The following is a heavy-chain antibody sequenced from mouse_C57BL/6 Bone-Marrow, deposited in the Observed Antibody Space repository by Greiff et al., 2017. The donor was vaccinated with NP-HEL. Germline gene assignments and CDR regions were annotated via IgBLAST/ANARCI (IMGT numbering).Heavy chain of an antibody. D-gene: IGHD2-1*01. Sequence: VQLQQSGGDLVKPGGSLKLSCAASGFTFSSYGMSWVRQTPDKRLEWVATISSGGSYTYYPDSVKGRFTISRDNAKNTLYLQMSSLKSEDTAMYYCARRIYYGNYDYFDYWGQGTTLTVSS. CDR1: GFTFSSYG. CDR3: ARRIYYGNYDYFDY. CDR2: ISSGGSYT. V-gene: IGHV5-6*01. J-gene: IGHJ2*01.